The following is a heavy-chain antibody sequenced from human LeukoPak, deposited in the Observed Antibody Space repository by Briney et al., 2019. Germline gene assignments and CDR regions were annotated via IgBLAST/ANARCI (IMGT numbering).Heavy chain of an antibody. CDR1: GFTFSSSW. D-gene: IGHD2-2*01. CDR2: INQDGSAK. J-gene: IGHJ6*03. CDR3: ARIPPTYCSSTSCYESRVGLYYYYMDV. V-gene: IGHV3-7*01. Sequence: GGSLRLSCAASGFTFSSSWMTWARQAPVKGLEWVASINQDGSAKYYVDSVKGRFTISRDNAKNSLYQQMNSLRAEDTAVYYCARIPPTYCSSTSCYESRVGLYYYYMDVWGKGTTVTVSS.